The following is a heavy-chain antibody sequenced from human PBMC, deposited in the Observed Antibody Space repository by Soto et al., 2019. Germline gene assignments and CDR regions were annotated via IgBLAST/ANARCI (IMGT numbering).Heavy chain of an antibody. CDR1: GFTFDDYG. Sequence: GGSLRLSCAASGFTFDDYGMSWVRQAPGKGLQWVSGINWNGGSTGYADSVKGRFTISRDNAKNSLYLQMNSLRAEDTALYHCAREGRFRDGVCARGGMCVAFDIWGQGTMVTVSS. CDR2: INWNGGST. J-gene: IGHJ3*02. D-gene: IGHD2-8*01. V-gene: IGHV3-20*01. CDR3: AREGRFRDGVCARGGMCVAFDI.